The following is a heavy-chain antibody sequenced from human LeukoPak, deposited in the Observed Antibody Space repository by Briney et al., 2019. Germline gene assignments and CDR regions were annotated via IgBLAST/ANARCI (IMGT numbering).Heavy chain of an antibody. CDR3: ARVHSSSWLAHFDY. J-gene: IGHJ4*02. Sequence: PSETLSLTCTVSGGSISSYYWSWIRQPPGKGLEWIGYIYYSGSTNYNPSLKSRVTISVDTSKNQFSLKLSSVTAADTAVYYCARVHSSSWLAHFDYWGQGTLVTVSS. D-gene: IGHD6-13*01. V-gene: IGHV4-59*01. CDR1: GGSISSYY. CDR2: IYYSGST.